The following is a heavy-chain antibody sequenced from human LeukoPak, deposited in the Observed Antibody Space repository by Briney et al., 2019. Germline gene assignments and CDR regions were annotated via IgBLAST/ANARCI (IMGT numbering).Heavy chain of an antibody. Sequence: SETLSLTCSVSGASVNSFYWTWIRQAAGKGPEWIGRIYITGSTDYNPSLKSRVTISLDNSNNEFSLKMNSVTAADTAVYFCARASGTYPNSLDSWGRGTLVIVSS. CDR3: ARASGTYPNSLDS. V-gene: IGHV4-4*07. CDR2: IYITGST. CDR1: GASVNSFY. J-gene: IGHJ4*02. D-gene: IGHD1-26*01.